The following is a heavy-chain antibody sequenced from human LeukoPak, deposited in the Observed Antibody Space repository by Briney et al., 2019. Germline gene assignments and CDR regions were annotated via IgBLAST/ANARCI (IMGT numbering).Heavy chain of an antibody. CDR3: ATEVGVGGFDAFDI. D-gene: IGHD4-23*01. CDR2: FDPEDGET. Sequence: ASVKVSCKVSGYTLTELSMHWVRQAPGKGLEWMGGFDPEDGETIYAHKFQGRVTMTEDTSTDTAYMELSSLRSEDTAVYYCATEVGVGGFDAFDIWGQGTMVTVSS. J-gene: IGHJ3*02. CDR1: GYTLTELS. V-gene: IGHV1-24*01.